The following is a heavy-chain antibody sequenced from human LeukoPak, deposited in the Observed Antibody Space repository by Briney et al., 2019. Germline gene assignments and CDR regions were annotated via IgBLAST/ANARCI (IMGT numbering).Heavy chain of an antibody. CDR1: GGSISNNW. V-gene: IGHV4-4*02. J-gene: IGHJ1*01. Sequence: SGTLSLTCAVTGGSISNNWWTWVRQPPGKGLEWIGEISQSARTNYNPSLKSRVTMSVDKSRNQFSPKMNSVTAADTAVYYCAGVRLGSSGFSEYFEHWGQGTLVTVSS. CDR2: ISQSART. CDR3: AGVRLGSSGFSEYFEH. D-gene: IGHD3-22*01.